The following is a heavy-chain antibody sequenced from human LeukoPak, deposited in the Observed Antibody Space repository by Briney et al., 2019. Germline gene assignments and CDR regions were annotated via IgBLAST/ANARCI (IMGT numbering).Heavy chain of an antibody. CDR1: GYTFTGYY. Sequence: ASVKVSCKASGYTFTGYYMHWVRQAPGQGLDWMGWINPNGGGTNYAQKFQGRVSMTRDTSISTAYMELSRLRSDDTAVYYCARGPGYYGGNWYFDLWGRGTLVSVSS. J-gene: IGHJ2*01. V-gene: IGHV1-2*02. CDR3: ARGPGYYGGNWYFDL. D-gene: IGHD4-23*01. CDR2: INPNGGGT.